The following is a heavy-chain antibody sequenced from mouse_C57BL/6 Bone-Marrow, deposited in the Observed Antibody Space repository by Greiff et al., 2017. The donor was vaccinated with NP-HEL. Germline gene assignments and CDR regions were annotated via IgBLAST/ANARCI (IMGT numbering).Heavy chain of an antibody. CDR3: ASLGGYGWYFDV. CDR2: IWRGGST. Sequence: VQLQESGPGLVKPSQSLSITCTASGFSLTSYGVNWVRQSPGKGLEWLGVIWRGGSTAYYAAFLSSLTITKDNSKSQVCLKMNSLQADDSAIYYCASLGGYGWYFDVWGTGTTVTVSS. V-gene: IGHV2-5*01. CDR1: GFSLTSYG. D-gene: IGHD2-2*01. J-gene: IGHJ1*03.